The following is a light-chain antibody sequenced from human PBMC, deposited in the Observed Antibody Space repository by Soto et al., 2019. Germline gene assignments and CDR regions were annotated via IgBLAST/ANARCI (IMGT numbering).Light chain of an antibody. CDR3: SSYITSSTRV. J-gene: IGLJ2*01. CDR1: SSDVGGYNY. CDR2: DVS. Sequence: QSVLTQPASVSGSPGQSITISCTGTSSDVGGYNYVSWYQQHPGKVPKLMIYDVSNRPSGVSNRFSGSKSGNTASLTISGLQAEDEADYYCSSYITSSTRVFGGGTKLTVL. V-gene: IGLV2-14*01.